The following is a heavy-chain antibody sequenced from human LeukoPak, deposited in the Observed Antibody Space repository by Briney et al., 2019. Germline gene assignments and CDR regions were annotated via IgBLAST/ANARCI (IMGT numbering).Heavy chain of an antibody. CDR1: GFTFRSYS. D-gene: IGHD1-26*01. CDR3: ARVRQSIGIIDY. J-gene: IGHJ4*02. CDR2: ISSSSSYI. V-gene: IGHV3-21*01. Sequence: PGGSLRLSCAASGFTFRSYSMNWVRQAPGKGLEWVSSISSSSSYIYYADSVKGRFTISRDNAKNSLYLQMNGLRAEDTAVYYCARVRQSIGIIDYWGQGTLVTVSS.